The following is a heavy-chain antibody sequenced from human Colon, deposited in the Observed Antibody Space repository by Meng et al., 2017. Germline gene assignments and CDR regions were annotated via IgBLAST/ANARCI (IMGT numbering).Heavy chain of an antibody. J-gene: IGHJ5*02. CDR1: GGSISNYY. CDR3: AGDSSGYNWLDP. D-gene: IGHD6-19*01. Sequence: QVQLPESGPGLVKPSETLSLTCTVSGGSISNYYWSWIRQPPGKGLEWIGYIYYSGTTNYNPSLKSRVTISIDTSKNQFSLKLNSVTAADTAVYYCAGDSSGYNWLDPWGQGTLVTVSS. CDR2: IYYSGTT. V-gene: IGHV4-59*01.